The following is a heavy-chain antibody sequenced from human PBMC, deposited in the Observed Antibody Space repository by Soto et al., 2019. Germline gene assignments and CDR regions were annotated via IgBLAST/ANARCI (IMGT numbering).Heavy chain of an antibody. CDR1: GYTFTSYG. Sequence: ASVKVSCKASGYTFTSYGISWVRQAPGQGLEWMGWISAYNGNTNYAQKLQGRVTMTTDTSTSTAYMELRSLRSDDTAVYYCARLITRRALTLTTEHDYWGQGTLVTVSS. D-gene: IGHD4-4*01. CDR2: ISAYNGNT. V-gene: IGHV1-18*01. J-gene: IGHJ4*02. CDR3: ARLITRRALTLTTEHDY.